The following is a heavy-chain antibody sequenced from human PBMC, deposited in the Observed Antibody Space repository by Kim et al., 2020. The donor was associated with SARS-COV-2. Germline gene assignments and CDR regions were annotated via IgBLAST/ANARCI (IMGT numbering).Heavy chain of an antibody. D-gene: IGHD3-10*01. CDR1: GFTSSSYD. V-gene: IGHV3-13*01. CDR2: IGTAGDA. Sequence: GGSLRLSCAASGFTSSSYDMHWVRQPTGKGLEWVSAIGTAGDAFYSGSVKGRFTISRENAKNSVFLQMNSLRAGDTAVYYCAREWRRRGYFDSWGQGTLVTVSS. CDR3: AREWRRRGYFDS. J-gene: IGHJ4*02.